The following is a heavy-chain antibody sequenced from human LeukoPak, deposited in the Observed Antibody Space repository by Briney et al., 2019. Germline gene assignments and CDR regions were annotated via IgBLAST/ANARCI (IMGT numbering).Heavy chain of an antibody. CDR3: ARHIQLWPDFDY. V-gene: IGHV5-10-1*01. J-gene: IGHJ4*02. CDR2: IDPSGSYT. CDR1: GYSFTSYW. D-gene: IGHD5-18*01. Sequence: GESLKISCKGSGYSFTSYWISWVRQMPGKGLEWMGRIDPSGSYTNYSPSFQGHVTISADKSISTAYLQWSSLKASDTAMYYCARHIQLWPDFDYWGQGTLVTVSS.